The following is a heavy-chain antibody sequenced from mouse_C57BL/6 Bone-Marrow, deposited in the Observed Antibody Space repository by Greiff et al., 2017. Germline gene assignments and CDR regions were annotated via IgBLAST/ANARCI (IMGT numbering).Heavy chain of an antibody. CDR1: GFTFSDYY. D-gene: IGHD2-12*01. CDR3: ARHGSYYRGYFDY. J-gene: IGHJ2*01. Sequence: EVQGVESGGGLVQPGGSLKLSCAASGFTFSDYYMYWVRQTPEKRLEWVAYISNGGGSTYYPDTVKGRFTISRDNAKTTLYLQMSRLKSEDTAMYYCARHGSYYRGYFDYWGQGTTLTVSS. V-gene: IGHV5-12*01. CDR2: ISNGGGST.